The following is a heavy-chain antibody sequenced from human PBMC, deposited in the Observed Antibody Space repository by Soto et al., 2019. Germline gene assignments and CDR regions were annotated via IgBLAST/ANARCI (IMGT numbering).Heavy chain of an antibody. CDR1: GGSISSYY. D-gene: IGHD6-19*01. Sequence: SETLSLTCTVSGGSISSYYWSWIRQPPGKGLEWIGYIYYSGSTNYNPSLKSRVTISVDTSKNQFSLKLSSVTAADTAVYYCARRDEIWGVAGLEYYFDYWGQGPLVTVS. CDR3: ARRDEIWGVAGLEYYFDY. V-gene: IGHV4-59*08. CDR2: IYYSGST. J-gene: IGHJ4*02.